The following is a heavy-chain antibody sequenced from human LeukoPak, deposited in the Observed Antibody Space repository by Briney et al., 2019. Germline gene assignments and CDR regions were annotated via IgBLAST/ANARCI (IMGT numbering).Heavy chain of an antibody. D-gene: IGHD2-21*02. CDR1: GESFSGYY. Sequence: SETLSLTCAVYGESFSGYYWSWIRQPPGKGLEWIGEINHSGSTNYNPSLKSRVTISVDTSKNQFSLKLSSVTAADTAVYSCARGVVVTAIHHYYYGMDVWGKGTTVTVSS. CDR3: ARGVVVTAIHHYYYGMDV. J-gene: IGHJ6*04. CDR2: INHSGST. V-gene: IGHV4-34*01.